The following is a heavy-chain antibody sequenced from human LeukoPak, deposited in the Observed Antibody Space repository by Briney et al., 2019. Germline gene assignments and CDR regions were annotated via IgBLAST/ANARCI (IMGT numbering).Heavy chain of an antibody. V-gene: IGHV3-23*01. CDR1: GFTFSSYA. CDR3: AKPGDRSITIFGVAPDYYMDV. J-gene: IGHJ6*03. Sequence: PGGSLRLSCAASGFTFSSYAMSWVRQAPGKGLEWVSAISGSGGSTYYADSVKGRFTISRDNSKNTLYLQMNSLRAEDTAVYYWAKPGDRSITIFGVAPDYYMDVWGKGTTVTVSS. D-gene: IGHD3-3*01. CDR2: ISGSGGST.